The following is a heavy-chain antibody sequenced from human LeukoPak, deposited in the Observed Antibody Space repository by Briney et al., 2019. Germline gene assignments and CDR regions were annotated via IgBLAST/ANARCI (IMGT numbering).Heavy chain of an antibody. CDR1: GYTFTGYY. CDR2: INPNSGGT. D-gene: IGHD3-22*01. Sequence: ASVKVSCTASGYTFTGYYMHWVRQAPGQGLEWMGWINPNSGGTNYAQKFQGRVTMTRDTSISTAYMELSRLRSDDTAVYYCARGGRTMIVVVITTPFSGFDPWGQGTLVTVSS. CDR3: ARGGRTMIVVVITTPFSGFDP. J-gene: IGHJ5*02. V-gene: IGHV1-2*02.